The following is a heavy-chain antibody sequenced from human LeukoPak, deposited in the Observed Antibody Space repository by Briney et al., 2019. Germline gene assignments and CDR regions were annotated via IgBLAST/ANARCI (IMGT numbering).Heavy chain of an antibody. CDR3: AREFTIRRDDYHFDY. CDR1: GGTFSSYA. CDR2: INPNSGGT. D-gene: IGHD3-10*01. J-gene: IGHJ4*02. Sequence: GASVKVSCKASGGTFSSYAISWVRQAPGQGLEWMGRINPNSGGTNYAQKFQGRVTMTRDTSISTAYMELSRLRSDDTAVYYCAREFTIRRDDYHFDYWGQGTLVTVSS. V-gene: IGHV1-2*06.